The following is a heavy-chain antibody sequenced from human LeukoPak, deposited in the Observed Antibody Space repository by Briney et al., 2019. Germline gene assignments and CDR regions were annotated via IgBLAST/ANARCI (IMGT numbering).Heavy chain of an antibody. V-gene: IGHV3-21*01. D-gene: IGHD5-24*01. CDR1: RFTFSTYN. Sequence: PGGSLRLSCAASRFTFSTYNMNWVRQAPGKGLEWVSTISGSSTYIYYADSVKGRFSISRDNAKNSLYLQMDSLRADDTAVYYCARGGPRDGYNSAFGYWGQGTLVTVSS. CDR2: ISGSSTYI. J-gene: IGHJ4*02. CDR3: ARGGPRDGYNSAFGY.